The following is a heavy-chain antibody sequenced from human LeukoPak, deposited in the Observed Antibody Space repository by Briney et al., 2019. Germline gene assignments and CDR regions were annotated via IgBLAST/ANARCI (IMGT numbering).Heavy chain of an antibody. CDR1: GYSINSGYY. D-gene: IGHD6-13*01. CDR3: ARVYSSSWYRYMDV. CDR2: IYYSGST. Sequence: SETLSLTCTVSGYSINSGYYWSWIRQPPGKRLEWIGSIYYSGSTYSNPTLKSRLTISVDTSKNQISLNLTSVTAADAAVYYCARVYSSSWYRYMDVWGKGTTVTVSS. V-gene: IGHV4-38-2*02. J-gene: IGHJ6*04.